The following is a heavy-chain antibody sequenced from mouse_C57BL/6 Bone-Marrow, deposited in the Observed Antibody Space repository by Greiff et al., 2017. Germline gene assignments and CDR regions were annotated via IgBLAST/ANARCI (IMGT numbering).Heavy chain of an antibody. CDR1: GFSLTSYG. CDR3: AHITTVVAAHYYAMDY. J-gene: IGHJ4*01. Sequence: QVQLQQSGPGLVQPSQSLSITCTVSGFSLTSYGVHWVRQPPGKGLEWLGVIWSGGSTDYNAAFISRLSISKDNSKSQVFFKMNSLQADDTAIYYCAHITTVVAAHYYAMDYWGQGTSVTVSS. CDR2: IWSGGST. V-gene: IGHV2-4*01. D-gene: IGHD1-1*01.